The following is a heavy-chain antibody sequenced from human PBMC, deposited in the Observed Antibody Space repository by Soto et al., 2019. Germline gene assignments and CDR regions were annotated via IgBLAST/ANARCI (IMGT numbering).Heavy chain of an antibody. D-gene: IGHD6-19*01. CDR3: ARSWAVAGSYDY. CDR1: GFTVGSNY. CDR2: IYSGGST. Sequence: EVQLVESGGGLGQPGGSLRLSCAASGFTVGSNYMNWVRQAPGKGLEWVSVIYSGGSTYYADSVKGRFTISRDNSKNTLYLQMNSLRAEDTAVYYCARSWAVAGSYDYWGQGTLVTVSS. V-gene: IGHV3-66*01. J-gene: IGHJ4*02.